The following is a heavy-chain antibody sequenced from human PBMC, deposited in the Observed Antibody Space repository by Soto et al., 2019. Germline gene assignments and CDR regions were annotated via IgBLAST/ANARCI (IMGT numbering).Heavy chain of an antibody. CDR1: RFIFATHT. CDR3: VKEGISNYNEYFDY. CDR2: ITGSGIYT. J-gene: IGHJ4*02. Sequence: VQLVESGGGLVKPGGSLRLSCAASRFIFATHTINWVRQAPGKGLEWVSSITGSGIYTRYADSVKGRFTISRDNAKASLYLQMNSLGAEDTAVYYCVKEGISNYNEYFDYWGQGTLVTVSS. V-gene: IGHV3-21*02. D-gene: IGHD4-4*01.